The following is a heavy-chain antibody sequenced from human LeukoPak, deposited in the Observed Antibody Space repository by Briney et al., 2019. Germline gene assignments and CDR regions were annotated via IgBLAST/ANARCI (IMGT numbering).Heavy chain of an antibody. J-gene: IGHJ5*02. CDR3: ARDFGGSGYYFNWFDP. CDR1: GGSISSYY. V-gene: IGHV4-59*01. CDR2: VYYSGSN. Sequence: SETLSLTCTVSGGSISSYYWRWIRQPPPKGLESIGDVYYSGSNNYNPSLKSRVTISVDTSKNQFSLKLSSVTAADTAVYYCARDFGGSGYYFNWFDPWGQGTLVTVSS. D-gene: IGHD3-22*01.